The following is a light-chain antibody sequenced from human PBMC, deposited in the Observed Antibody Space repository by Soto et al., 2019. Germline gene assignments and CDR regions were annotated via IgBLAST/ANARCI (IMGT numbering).Light chain of an antibody. CDR2: AAS. J-gene: IGKJ3*01. CDR1: QDISNY. V-gene: IGKV1-27*01. CDR3: QKYNSAHPFT. Sequence: DIQMTQSPSSLSASVGDRVTITCRASQDISNYLAWYQQKPGKIPKLLIYAASTLQPGVPSRFNGSGSGAEFTLTIHCLQSEDVATYYCQKYNSAHPFTLGPGTKVDI.